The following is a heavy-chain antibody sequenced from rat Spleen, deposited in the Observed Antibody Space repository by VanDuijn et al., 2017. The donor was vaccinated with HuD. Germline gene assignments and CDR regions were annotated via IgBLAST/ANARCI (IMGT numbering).Heavy chain of an antibody. V-gene: IGHV5-25*01. CDR1: GFNFNDHW. J-gene: IGHJ2*01. CDR2: ISTGGGNT. CDR3: TRENWVFDY. D-gene: IGHD5-1*01. Sequence: EVKLVESGGGLVQPGRSLKLSCAASGFNFNDHWMGWVRQAPTKGLEWVASISTGGGNTYYRDSVKGRFTISRDNAKTTLYLQMDSLRSEDTATYYCTRENWVFDYWGQGVMVTVSS.